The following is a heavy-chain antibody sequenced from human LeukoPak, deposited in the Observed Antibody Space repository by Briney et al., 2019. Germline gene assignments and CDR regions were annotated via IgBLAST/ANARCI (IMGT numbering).Heavy chain of an antibody. CDR3: ARSYCGGDCLHAFDI. J-gene: IGHJ3*02. Sequence: PGGSLRLSCAASGFTFSSYAMHWVRQAPGKGLEWVAVISYDGSNKYYADSVKGRFTISRDNSKNTLYLQMNSLRAEDTAVYYCARSYCGGDCLHAFDISGQGTMVTVSS. CDR1: GFTFSSYA. CDR2: ISYDGSNK. V-gene: IGHV3-30-3*01. D-gene: IGHD2-21*02.